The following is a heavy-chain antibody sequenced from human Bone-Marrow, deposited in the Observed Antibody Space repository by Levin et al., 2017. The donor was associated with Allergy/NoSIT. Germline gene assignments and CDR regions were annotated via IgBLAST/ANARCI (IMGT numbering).Heavy chain of an antibody. CDR2: ISWNSDTI. J-gene: IGHJ4*02. D-gene: IGHD2-21*01. Sequence: SLKISCAASGFIFDDYAMHWVRQPAGKGLEWVSVISWNSDTIYYADSVKGRFTTSRDNAKNFLFLQMNILTTEATALYYCAKSDCSGGYCSLGYWGQGTLVTGSS. CDR3: AKSDCSGGYCSLGY. CDR1: GFIFDDYA. V-gene: IGHV3-9*01.